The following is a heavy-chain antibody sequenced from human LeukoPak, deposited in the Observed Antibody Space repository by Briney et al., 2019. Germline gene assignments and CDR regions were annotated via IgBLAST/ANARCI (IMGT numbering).Heavy chain of an antibody. CDR3: ARDLGCSGGSCYSNYYYYYMDV. D-gene: IGHD2-15*01. Sequence: SVKVSCKASGGTFSSYAISWMRQAPGQGLEWMGGIIPIFGTANYAQKFQGRVTITTDESTSTAYMELSSLRSEDTAVYYCARDLGCSGGSCYSNYYYYYMDVWGKGTTVTVSS. J-gene: IGHJ6*03. CDR1: GGTFSSYA. V-gene: IGHV1-69*05. CDR2: IIPIFGTA.